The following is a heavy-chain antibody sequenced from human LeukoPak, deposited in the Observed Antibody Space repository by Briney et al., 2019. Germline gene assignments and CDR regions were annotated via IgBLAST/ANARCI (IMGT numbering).Heavy chain of an antibody. CDR3: ARDRGSGSYYNPRWFDP. CDR2: INHSGST. D-gene: IGHD3-10*01. J-gene: IGHJ5*02. Sequence: PSETLSLTCAVYGGSFSGYYWSWIRQPPGKGLEWIGEINHSGSTNYNPSLKSPVTISVDTSKNQFSLKLSSVTAADTAVYYCARDRGSGSYYNPRWFDPWGQGTLVTVSS. V-gene: IGHV4-34*01. CDR1: GGSFSGYY.